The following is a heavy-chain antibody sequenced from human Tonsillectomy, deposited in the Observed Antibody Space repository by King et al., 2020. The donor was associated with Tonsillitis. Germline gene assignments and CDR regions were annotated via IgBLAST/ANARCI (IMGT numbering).Heavy chain of an antibody. J-gene: IGHJ6*02. Sequence: QVQLVQSGAEVRKPGSSVKISCKASGDTFTSFISWVRQAPGQGLEWMGGTIPLFATNYAQKFQGRVTITADESTSTTYMELNSLRSEDSAVYYCASPREQLLRGSYYYAIDVWGQGTTVTVSS. D-gene: IGHD3-3*01. CDR3: ASPREQLLRGSYYYAIDV. CDR2: TIPLFAT. CDR1: GDTFTSF. V-gene: IGHV1-69*01.